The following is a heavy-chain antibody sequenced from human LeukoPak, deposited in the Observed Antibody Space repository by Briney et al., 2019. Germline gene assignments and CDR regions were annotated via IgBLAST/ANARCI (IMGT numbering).Heavy chain of an antibody. CDR2: IYYSGST. CDR1: GGSISSYY. D-gene: IGHD3-16*01. CDR3: ARFTPQGYGWGGYNRFDP. V-gene: IGHV4-59*01. Sequence: SETLSLTCTISGGSISSYYWNWIRQPPGKGLEWIGYIYYSGSTNYNPSLKSRVTISVDTSKNQFSLNLTSVTAADTAVYYCARFTPQGYGWGGYNRFDPWGQGTLVTVSS. J-gene: IGHJ5*02.